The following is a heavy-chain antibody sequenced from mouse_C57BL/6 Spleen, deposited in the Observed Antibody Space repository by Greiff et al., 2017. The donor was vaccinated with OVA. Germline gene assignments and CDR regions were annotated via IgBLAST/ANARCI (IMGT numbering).Heavy chain of an antibody. J-gene: IGHJ1*03. D-gene: IGHD1-1*01. CDR1: GYTFTSYT. V-gene: IGHV1-4*01. Sequence: QVQLQQSGAELARPGASVKMSCKASGYTFTSYTMHWVKQRPGQGLEWIGYINPSSGYTKYNQKFKDKATLTADKSSSTAYMQLSSLTSEDSAVYYCARSYYGSSYGYFDVWGTGTTVTVSS. CDR2: INPSSGYT. CDR3: ARSYYGSSYGYFDV.